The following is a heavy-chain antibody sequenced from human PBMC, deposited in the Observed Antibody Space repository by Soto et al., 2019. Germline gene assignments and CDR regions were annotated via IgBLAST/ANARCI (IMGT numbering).Heavy chain of an antibody. Sequence: PGGSLRLSCAASGFTFSSYSMNWVRQAPGKGLEWVSYISSSSSTIYYADSVKGRFTISRDNAKNSLYLQMNSLRDEDTAVYYCARDANNWNYLTLNWLDPWGQGTLVTVSS. V-gene: IGHV3-48*02. CDR1: GFTFSSYS. CDR3: ARDANNWNYLTLNWLDP. J-gene: IGHJ5*02. D-gene: IGHD1-7*01. CDR2: ISSSSSTI.